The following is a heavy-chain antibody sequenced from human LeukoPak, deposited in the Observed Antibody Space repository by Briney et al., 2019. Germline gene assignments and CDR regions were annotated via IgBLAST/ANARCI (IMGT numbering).Heavy chain of an antibody. V-gene: IGHV3-21*01. CDR3: ASADIVVVPGDAFDI. J-gene: IGHJ3*02. CDR1: GSTFSSYA. Sequence: GGSLRLSCAASGSTFSSYAMSWVRQAPGKGLEWVSSISSSSSYIYYADSVKGRFTISRDNAKNSLYLQMNSLRAEDTAVYYCASADIVVVPGDAFDIWGQGTMVTVSS. CDR2: ISSSSSYI. D-gene: IGHD2-2*01.